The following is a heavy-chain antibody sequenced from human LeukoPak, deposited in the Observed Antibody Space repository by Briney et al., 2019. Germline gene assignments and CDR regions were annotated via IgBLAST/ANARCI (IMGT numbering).Heavy chain of an antibody. CDR3: TRIAPYYDILTGYSSYYYYMDV. Sequence: PGGSLRLSCAASGFTFSGSAMHWVRQASGKGPEWVGRIRSKANSYATAYAASVKGRFTISRDDSKNTAYLQMNSLKTEDTAVYYCTRIAPYYDILTGYSSYYYYMDVWGKGTTVTVSS. J-gene: IGHJ6*03. V-gene: IGHV3-73*01. CDR1: GFTFSGSA. D-gene: IGHD3-9*01. CDR2: IRSKANSYAT.